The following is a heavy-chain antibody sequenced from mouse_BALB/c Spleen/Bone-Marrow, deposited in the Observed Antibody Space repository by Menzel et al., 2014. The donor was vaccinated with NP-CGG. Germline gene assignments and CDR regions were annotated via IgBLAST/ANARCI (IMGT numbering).Heavy chain of an antibody. Sequence: EVHLVESGAELVRSGASVKLSCTGSGFNNKDSYIHWVTQRPGQAPAWIGWTDPENGDTEYAPKFQGKATMTADTSSNTAYLQLSNLTTEDTPVYYCTPYGNHEWEYWGQGTSVTVSS. CDR1: GFNNKDSY. CDR2: TDPENGDT. V-gene: IGHV14-4*02. D-gene: IGHD2-10*02. CDR3: TPYGNHEWEY. J-gene: IGHJ4*01.